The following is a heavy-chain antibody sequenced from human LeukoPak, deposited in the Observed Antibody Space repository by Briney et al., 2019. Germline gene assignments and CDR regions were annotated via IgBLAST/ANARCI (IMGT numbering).Heavy chain of an antibody. CDR3: ARFSYGYYYYYGMDV. Sequence: PGGSLRLSCAASGFTFSSYSMNWVRQAPGKGLEWVSSISSSSSYIYYADSVKGRFTISRDNAKNSLYLQMNSLRAEDTAVYYCARFSYGYYYYYGMDVWGQGTTVFVSS. J-gene: IGHJ6*02. CDR1: GFTFSSYS. CDR2: ISSSSSYI. V-gene: IGHV3-21*01. D-gene: IGHD5-18*01.